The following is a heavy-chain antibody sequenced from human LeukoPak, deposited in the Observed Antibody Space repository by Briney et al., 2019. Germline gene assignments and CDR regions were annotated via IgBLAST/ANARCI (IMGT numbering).Heavy chain of an antibody. CDR2: INHSGST. V-gene: IGHV4-34*01. CDR1: GESISGFY. D-gene: IGHD2-2*01. CDR3: ARGNNAYQGS. J-gene: IGHJ5*02. Sequence: PSETLSLTCAVYGESISGFYWKWIRQPPGKGLEWIGEINHSGSTSYNPSLKSRVTISVDTSKKQFSLKLSSVTAADTAVYYCARGNNAYQGSWGQGTQVTVSS.